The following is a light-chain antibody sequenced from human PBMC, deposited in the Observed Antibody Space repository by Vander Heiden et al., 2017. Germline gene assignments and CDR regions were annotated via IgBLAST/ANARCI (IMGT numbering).Light chain of an antibody. CDR1: NIGSKN. V-gene: IGLV3-9*01. Sequence: SYELTQPLSVSVALGQTARITWGGNNIGSKNVHWYQQKPGQAPVLVIYRDTRRPSGIPERFSGSNSGNTATLTISRAQAGDEAEYYCQVWDSSAWVFGGGTKLTVL. CDR3: QVWDSSAWV. CDR2: RDT. J-gene: IGLJ3*02.